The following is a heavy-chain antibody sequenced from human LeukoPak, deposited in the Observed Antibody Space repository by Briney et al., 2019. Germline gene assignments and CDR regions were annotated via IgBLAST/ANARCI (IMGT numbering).Heavy chain of an antibody. D-gene: IGHD4-11*01. CDR2: IIPIFGTA. Sequence: ASVKVSCKASGYTFTSYGISWVRQAPGQGLEWMGGIIPIFGTANYAQKFQGRVTITTDESTSTAYMELSSLRSEDTAVYYCARGSRLALYSNLLSPAELDYWGQGTLVTVSS. CDR3: ARGSRLALYSNLLSPAELDY. V-gene: IGHV1-69*05. J-gene: IGHJ4*02. CDR1: GYTFTSYG.